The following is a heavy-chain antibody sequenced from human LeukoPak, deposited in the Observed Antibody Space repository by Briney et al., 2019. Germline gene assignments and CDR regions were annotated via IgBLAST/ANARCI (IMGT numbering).Heavy chain of an antibody. CDR3: ARVGSKGGWNYFLQRGHYYYYGMDV. Sequence: ASVKVSCKASGYTFTSYGISWVRQAPGQGLEWMGWISAYNGNTNYAQKLQGRVTMTTDTSTSTAYMELRSLRSDDTAVYYCARVGSKGGWNYFLQRGHYYYYGMDVWGQGTTVTVSS. CDR2: ISAYNGNT. J-gene: IGHJ6*02. V-gene: IGHV1-18*01. CDR1: GYTFTSYG. D-gene: IGHD1-7*01.